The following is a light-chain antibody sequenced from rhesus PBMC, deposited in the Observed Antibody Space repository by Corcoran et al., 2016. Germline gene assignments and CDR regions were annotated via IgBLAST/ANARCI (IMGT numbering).Light chain of an antibody. V-gene: IGKV2-104*02. Sequence: DIVMTQTPLSLPVTPGEPASISCRSSQSLLDSEDGNTYLDWYLQKAGQSPQLLIYEVSNRASGVPDRFSGSGSDTDFTLKISRVEAEDVGVYYCMQGIEFPWTFGQGTKVEIK. J-gene: IGKJ1*01. CDR3: MQGIEFPWT. CDR1: QSLLDSEDGNTY. CDR2: EVS.